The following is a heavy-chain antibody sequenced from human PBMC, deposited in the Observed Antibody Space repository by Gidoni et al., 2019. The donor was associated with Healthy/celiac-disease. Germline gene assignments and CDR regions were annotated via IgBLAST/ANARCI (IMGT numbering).Heavy chain of an antibody. CDR3: ARAAGGDCYDY. V-gene: IGHV1-46*01. J-gene: IGHJ4*02. D-gene: IGHD2-15*01. Sequence: TFTSYYMHWVRQAPGQGLEWMGIINPSGGSTSYAQKFQGRVTMTRDTSTSTVYMELSSLRSEDTAVYYCARAAGGDCYDYWGQGTLVTVSS. CDR2: INPSGGST. CDR1: TFTSYY.